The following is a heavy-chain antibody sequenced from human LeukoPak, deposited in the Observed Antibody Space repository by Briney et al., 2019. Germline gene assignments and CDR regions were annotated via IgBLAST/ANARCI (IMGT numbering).Heavy chain of an antibody. D-gene: IGHD2/OR15-2a*01. CDR2: INGRGDNT. CDR3: AKDRVSPGFNLFDP. J-gene: IGHJ5*02. Sequence: GGSLRLSCAASGFTFSSYAMNWFRQAPGKGLEWFSAINGRGDNTYYADSVKGRFTISRDNSKSTLFLQMNSLRAEDTAIYYCAKDRVSPGFNLFDPWGQGTLVTVSS. CDR1: GFTFSSYA. V-gene: IGHV3-23*01.